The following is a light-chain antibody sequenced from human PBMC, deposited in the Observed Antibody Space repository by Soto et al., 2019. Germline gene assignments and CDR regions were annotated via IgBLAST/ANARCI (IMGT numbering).Light chain of an antibody. Sequence: DIQMTQSPSTLSASVGDRVTITCRASQSITSRLAWYQQRPGKAPRLLLYDASNLESGVPSRFSGSGSGTDFTLTISSLQPQDIATYYCQHFANLPMTFGQGTRLEIK. CDR3: QHFANLPMT. V-gene: IGKV1-33*01. CDR1: QSITSR. J-gene: IGKJ5*01. CDR2: DAS.